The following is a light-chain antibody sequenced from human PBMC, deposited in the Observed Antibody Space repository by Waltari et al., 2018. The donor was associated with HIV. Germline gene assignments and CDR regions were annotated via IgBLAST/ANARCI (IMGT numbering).Light chain of an antibody. V-gene: IGKV3-20*01. CDR1: QSINSYS. J-gene: IGKJ3*01. CDR3: QQYGGSPPRLT. CDR2: GAS. Sequence: EIVLTQSPGTLSLSPGESATLSCRASQSINSYSLGCYQHRPGRPPRLLIYGASNRATGIPDRFSASGSGTDFSLTIRSLEPEDFAVYYCQQYGGSPPRLTFGPGTKVDIK.